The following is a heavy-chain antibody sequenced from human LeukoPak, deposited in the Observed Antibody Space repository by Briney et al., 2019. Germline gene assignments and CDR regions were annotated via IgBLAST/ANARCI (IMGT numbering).Heavy chain of an antibody. J-gene: IGHJ4*02. CDR3: ARQESRDYQYEGLDY. V-gene: IGHV3-30*04. Sequence: GGSLRLSCAASGFSFSGYAIHWVRQAPGKGLEWVALISYNGGRKDYADSVKGRFTIDRDNSKNTVYLQMNSLRPDDTGIYSCARQESRDYQYEGLDYWGQGNLVTVSS. D-gene: IGHD3-16*01. CDR1: GFSFSGYA. CDR2: ISYNGGRK.